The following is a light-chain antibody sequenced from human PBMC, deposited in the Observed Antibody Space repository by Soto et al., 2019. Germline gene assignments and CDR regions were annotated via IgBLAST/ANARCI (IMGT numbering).Light chain of an antibody. J-gene: IGLJ1*01. CDR1: SSDVGAYNY. CDR2: DVS. Sequence: QSVLTQPPSASGSPGQSVTISCTGTSSDVGAYNYVSWYQQHPGKAPKLMIYDVSKRPSGVPYRFSGSKSGNAASLTVSGLQGEDEADYYCSSYTSSSTLCVFGTGTKVTVL. CDR3: SSYTSSSTLCV. V-gene: IGLV2-8*01.